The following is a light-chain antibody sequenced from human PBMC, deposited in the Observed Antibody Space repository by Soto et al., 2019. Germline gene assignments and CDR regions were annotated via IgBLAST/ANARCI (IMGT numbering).Light chain of an antibody. CDR1: QNINAW. CDR2: DAS. J-gene: IGKJ4*01. CDR3: QQYSTYPLT. V-gene: IGKV1-5*01. Sequence: DIHMTQSPSSLSVSVGGRVTITCRTSQNINAWLAWYQQRPGQAPKLLIYDASTVQSGVPSRFSGGGSGTEFTLTISSLQPDDFATYYCQQYSTYPLTFGGGTKVDIK.